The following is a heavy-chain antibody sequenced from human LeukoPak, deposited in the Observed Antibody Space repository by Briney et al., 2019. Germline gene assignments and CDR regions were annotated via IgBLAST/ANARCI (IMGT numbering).Heavy chain of an antibody. J-gene: IGHJ5*02. Sequence: SETLSLTCTVSGGSISSSSYYWGWIRQPPGKGLEWIGSICYSGSTYYNPSLKSRVTISVDTSKNQFSLKLNSVTAADTAVYYCARVVAAAGNNWFDPWGQGTLVTVSS. CDR1: GGSISSSSYY. V-gene: IGHV4-39*07. CDR2: ICYSGST. CDR3: ARVVAAAGNNWFDP. D-gene: IGHD6-13*01.